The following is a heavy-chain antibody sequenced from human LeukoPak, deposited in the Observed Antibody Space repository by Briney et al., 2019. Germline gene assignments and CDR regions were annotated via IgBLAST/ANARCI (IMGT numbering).Heavy chain of an antibody. J-gene: IGHJ4*02. CDR2: IKQDGSER. Sequence: GGSLRLSCAASGFTFSSYWMSWVRQAPGKGLEWAANIKQDGSERYYVDSVKGRFTISRDDAKNSLYLQMNSLRAEDTAVYYCAKEYGEYVIYLWGQGTLVTVSS. V-gene: IGHV3-7*01. CDR3: AKEYGEYVIYL. CDR1: GFTFSSYW. D-gene: IGHD4-17*01.